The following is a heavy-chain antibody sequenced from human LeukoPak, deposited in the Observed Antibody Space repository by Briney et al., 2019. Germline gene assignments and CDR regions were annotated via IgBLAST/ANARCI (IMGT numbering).Heavy chain of an antibody. CDR3: ARRSHASPAGYSPFFDS. D-gene: IGHD6-13*01. CDR2: ISHSGAT. CDR1: GFPFSRYT. Sequence: GGSLRLSCAGSGFPFSRYTINWVRPGPGKGMEWASSISHSGATYYADSVKGRFTISRDNSKSTVFLQMNSLRAEDTALYFCARRSHASPAGYSPFFDSWGQGTLVTVSS. V-gene: IGHV3-23*01. J-gene: IGHJ4*02.